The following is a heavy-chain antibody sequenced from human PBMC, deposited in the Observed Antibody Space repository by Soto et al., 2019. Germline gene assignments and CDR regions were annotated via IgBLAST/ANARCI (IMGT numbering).Heavy chain of an antibody. D-gene: IGHD1-26*01. Sequence: QVQLVQSGAEVKKPGSSVKVSCKASRGTFSSYAISWERQAPGQGLEWMGGIIPIIGTANYAQKFQGGVTITADGSTSTAYMALSSLRLEHTDVYYCGRDRSATSAYWCQGSLVTVS. CDR3: GRDRSATSAY. J-gene: IGHJ4*02. CDR1: RGTFSSYA. V-gene: IGHV1-69*01. CDR2: IIPIIGTA.